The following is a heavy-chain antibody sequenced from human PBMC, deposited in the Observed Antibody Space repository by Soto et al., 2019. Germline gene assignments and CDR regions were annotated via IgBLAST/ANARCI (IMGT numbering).Heavy chain of an antibody. V-gene: IGHV3-74*01. CDR3: ARAPSCSSTSCLYYYGMDV. J-gene: IGHJ6*02. CDR2: INSDGSST. CDR1: GFTFSSYW. D-gene: IGHD2-2*01. Sequence: GGSLRLSCAASGFTFSSYWMHWVRQAPGKGLVWVSRINSDGSSTSYADSVKGRFTISRDNAKNTLYLQMNSLRAEDTAVYYCARAPSCSSTSCLYYYGMDVWGQGTTVTVSS.